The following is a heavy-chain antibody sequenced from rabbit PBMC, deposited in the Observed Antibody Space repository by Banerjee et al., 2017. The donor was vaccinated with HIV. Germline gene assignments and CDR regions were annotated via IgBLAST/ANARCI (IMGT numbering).Heavy chain of an antibody. CDR2: IDGSGVGRI. D-gene: IGHD8-1*01. CDR3: ARDDVGDNSYTSNL. J-gene: IGHJ4*01. Sequence: QSLEESGGDPVKPGASLTLTCTASGFSFSSSYNLCWFRQAPGKGPEWIACIDGSGVGRIQYANWAKGRFTISKTSTTVTLQMTSLTAADTATYFCARDDVGDNSYTSNLWGPGTLVTVS. CDR1: GFSFSSSYN. V-gene: IGHV1S40*01.